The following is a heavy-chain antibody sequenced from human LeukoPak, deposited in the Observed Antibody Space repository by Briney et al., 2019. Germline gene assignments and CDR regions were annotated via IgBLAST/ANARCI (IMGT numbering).Heavy chain of an antibody. V-gene: IGHV3-23*01. J-gene: IGHJ4*02. D-gene: IGHD3-10*01. CDR1: GFTFSSYA. Sequence: GGSLRLSCAASGFTFSSYAMSWVRQAPGKGLEWVSAISGSGGSTYYADSVKGRFTISRDNSKNTLYLQMNSLRAEDTAVYYCAKVGITMVRGVSAPQYYFDYWGQGTLVTVSS. CDR3: AKVGITMVRGVSAPQYYFDY. CDR2: ISGSGGST.